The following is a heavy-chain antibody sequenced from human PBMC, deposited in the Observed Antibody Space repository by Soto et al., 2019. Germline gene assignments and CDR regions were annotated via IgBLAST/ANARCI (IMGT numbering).Heavy chain of an antibody. V-gene: IGHV4-34*01. CDR2: INDSGRT. Sequence: SETLSLTCAVHGGSFSDCYWSWIRQPPGKGLEWIGEINDSGRTNYNPSLKSRVTISVDTSKNQFSLKLTSMTAADTAVYYCARPGGSGWFYFDSWGQGSQVTVS. D-gene: IGHD6-13*01. CDR1: GGSFSDCY. CDR3: ARPGGSGWFYFDS. J-gene: IGHJ4*02.